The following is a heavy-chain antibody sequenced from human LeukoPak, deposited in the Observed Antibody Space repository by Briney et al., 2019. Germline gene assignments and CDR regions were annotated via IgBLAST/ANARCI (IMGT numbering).Heavy chain of an antibody. V-gene: IGHV3-33*01. CDR2: IWYDGSNK. CDR3: ARDCTNGVCYGTDFDY. D-gene: IGHD2-8*01. CDR1: GFTFSSYG. Sequence: PGGSLRLSCAASGFTFSSYGMHWVRQAPGKGLEWVAVIWYDGSNKYYADSVKGRFTISRDNSKNTLYLQMNSLRAEDTAVYYCARDCTNGVCYGTDFDYWDQGTLVTVSS. J-gene: IGHJ4*02.